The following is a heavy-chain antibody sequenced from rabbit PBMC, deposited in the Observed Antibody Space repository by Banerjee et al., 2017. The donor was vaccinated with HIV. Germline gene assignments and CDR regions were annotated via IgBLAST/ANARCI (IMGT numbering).Heavy chain of an antibody. CDR3: ARDLAGVIGWNFGL. V-gene: IGHV1S43*01. D-gene: IGHD4-1*01. CDR1: GIDFSGYYY. CDR2: IVTGSGST. J-gene: IGHJ3*01. Sequence: QEQLEESGGGLVKPGGTLTLTCKASGIDFSGYYYMCWVRQAPGKGLELIGCIVTGSGSTWYASWVNGRFTISRSTSLNTVDLKMTSLTAADTATYFCARDLAGVIGWNFGLWGQGTLVTV.